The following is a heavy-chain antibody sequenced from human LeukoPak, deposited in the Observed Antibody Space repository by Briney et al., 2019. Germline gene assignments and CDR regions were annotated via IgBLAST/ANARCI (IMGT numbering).Heavy chain of an antibody. Sequence: PSETLSLTCTVSAGSISSYYWTWIRQPPGKGLEWIGYIYYSGSTNYNPSLKSRVAISLDTSKNQFSLKLSSVTAADTAVYYCARGKFYDFWSGPRNNWFDPWGQGTLVTVSS. V-gene: IGHV4-59*12. J-gene: IGHJ5*02. CDR1: AGSISSYY. CDR3: ARGKFYDFWSGPRNNWFDP. D-gene: IGHD3-3*01. CDR2: IYYSGST.